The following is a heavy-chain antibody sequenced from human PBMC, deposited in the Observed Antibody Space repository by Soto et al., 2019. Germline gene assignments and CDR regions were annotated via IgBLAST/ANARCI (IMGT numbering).Heavy chain of an antibody. V-gene: IGHV3-21*06. CDR1: GFTFTRYS. Sequence: GGPLSPSSAASGFTFTRYSMNWVRQPPGKGLEWVSSISSTTNYINYGDSMKGRFTISRDNAKNSLYLEMNSLRAEDTAVYYCARESEDLTSNFDFWGQGTLVTVSS. CDR2: ISSTTNYI. CDR3: ARESEDLTSNFDF. J-gene: IGHJ4*02.